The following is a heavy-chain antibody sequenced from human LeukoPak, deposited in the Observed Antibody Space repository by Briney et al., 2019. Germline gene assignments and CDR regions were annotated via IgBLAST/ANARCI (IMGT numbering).Heavy chain of an antibody. D-gene: IGHD2-15*01. Sequence: GGSLRLXCVASGFTFSSYSMTWVRQAPGKGPEWVSYISSSSTTIYYADSVKGRFTISRDNVQNSLYLQMNSLRAEDTAVYYCARDPDRGGGFDYWGQGTLVTASS. V-gene: IGHV3-48*01. CDR1: GFTFSSYS. CDR3: ARDPDRGGGFDY. CDR2: ISSSSTTI. J-gene: IGHJ4*02.